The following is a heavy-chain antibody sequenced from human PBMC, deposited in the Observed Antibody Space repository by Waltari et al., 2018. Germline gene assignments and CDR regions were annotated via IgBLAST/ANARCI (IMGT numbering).Heavy chain of an antibody. Sequence: QVQLVQSGAEVKKPGSSVKVSCKASGGTFSSYTISWVRQAPGQGLEWMGRMNPNRGNTGYAQKFQGRVTMTRNTSISTAYMELSSLRSEDTAVYYCARAPYHTDYWGQGTLVTVSS. V-gene: IGHV1-8*02. J-gene: IGHJ4*02. CDR2: MNPNRGNT. CDR3: ARAPYHTDY. CDR1: GGTFSSYT.